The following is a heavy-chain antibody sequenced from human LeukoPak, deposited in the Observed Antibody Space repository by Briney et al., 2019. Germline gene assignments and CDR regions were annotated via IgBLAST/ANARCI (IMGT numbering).Heavy chain of an antibody. D-gene: IGHD3/OR15-3a*01. V-gene: IGHV3-21*01. Sequence: PGGSLRLSCAASGFTFSSYSMNWVRQAPGKGLEWVSSISSGSSYIYYADSVKGRFTISRDNAKNSLYLQMNSLRAEDTAVYYCARGLDPGSIFGIWGQGIMVTVSS. CDR2: ISSGSSYI. J-gene: IGHJ3*02. CDR1: GFTFSSYS. CDR3: ARGLDPGSIFGI.